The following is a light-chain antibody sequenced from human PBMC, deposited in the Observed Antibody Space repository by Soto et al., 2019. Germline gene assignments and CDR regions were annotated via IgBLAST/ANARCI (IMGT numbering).Light chain of an antibody. CDR3: LQHNSYPHT. V-gene: IGKV1-17*03. Sequence: DIQMTQSPSAMSASVGDRVTITCRASQGIRTYLVWFQQTPGKVPKRLIYAASSLENGVPARFSGSGSGTEFTLTISSLQPEDFATYYCLQHNSYPHTFCQGTKLEIK. J-gene: IGKJ2*01. CDR2: AAS. CDR1: QGIRTY.